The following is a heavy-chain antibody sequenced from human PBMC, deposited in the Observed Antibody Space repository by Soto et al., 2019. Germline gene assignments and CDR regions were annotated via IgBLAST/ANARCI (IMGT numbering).Heavy chain of an antibody. D-gene: IGHD2-21*01. Sequence: SETLSLTCAVYGGSFSGYYWSWIRQPPGKGLEWIGEINHSGSTNYNPSLKSRVTISVDTSKNQFSLKLSSVTAADTAVYYCARGAGDSAAFDIWGQGTMVTVSS. CDR2: INHSGST. CDR3: ARGAGDSAAFDI. CDR1: GGSFSGYY. V-gene: IGHV4-34*01. J-gene: IGHJ3*02.